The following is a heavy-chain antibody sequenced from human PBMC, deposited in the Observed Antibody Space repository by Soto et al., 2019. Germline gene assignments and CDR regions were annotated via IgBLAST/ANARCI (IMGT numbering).Heavy chain of an antibody. D-gene: IGHD3-10*01. CDR1: GGSISSGGYY. J-gene: IGHJ3*02. V-gene: IGHV4-31*02. Sequence: PSETLSLTCTVSGGSISSGGYYWSWIRQHPGKGLEWIGYIYYSGSTYYNPSLKSRVTISVDTSKNQFSLKLSSVTAADTAVYYCARYQSITMVRGEGGAFDIWGQGTMVTVSS. CDR2: IYYSGST. CDR3: ARYQSITMVRGEGGAFDI.